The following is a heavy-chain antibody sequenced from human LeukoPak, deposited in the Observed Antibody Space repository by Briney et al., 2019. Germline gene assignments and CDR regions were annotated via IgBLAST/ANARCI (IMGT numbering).Heavy chain of an antibody. Sequence: GGSLRLSCVASGFTFSKYWMHWVRHAPGKGLVWVSRLNSDGSNTNYADSVKGRFTISRDNAKNTVFLQMNNLRAEDTAVYYCARTATVAGSEFDYWGQGTLVTVSS. CDR1: GFTFSKYW. CDR2: LNSDGSNT. CDR3: ARTATVAGSEFDY. V-gene: IGHV3-74*01. D-gene: IGHD6-19*01. J-gene: IGHJ4*02.